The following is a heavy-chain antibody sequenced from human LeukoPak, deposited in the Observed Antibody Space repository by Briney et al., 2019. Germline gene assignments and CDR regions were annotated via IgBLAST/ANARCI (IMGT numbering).Heavy chain of an antibody. J-gene: IGHJ4*02. CDR3: ARHSSGWHFDS. CDR1: GDSVSNHY. CDR2: FYDSGGT. V-gene: IGHV4-59*08. Sequence: SETLSLTCTVSGDSVSNHYWSWIRQPPGKGLEWIGWFYDSGGTYFNPSLGSRVTISADTSRNHFSLNLRSLTAADTAVYYCARHSSGWHFDSWAQGAVVTVSS. D-gene: IGHD6-19*01.